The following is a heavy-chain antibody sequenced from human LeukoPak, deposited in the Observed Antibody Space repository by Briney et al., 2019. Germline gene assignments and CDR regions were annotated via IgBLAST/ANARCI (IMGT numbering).Heavy chain of an antibody. CDR3: ARDSGWYRGYFQH. CDR1: GFTFSDYY. Sequence: GGYLRLSCAASGFTFSDYYMNWVRHAPGKGLEWVSYISSSSTIYSADSVKGRFTISRDNSKNTLYLQMNSLRAEDTAVYYCARDSGWYRGYFQHWGQGTLVTVSS. CDR2: ISSSSTI. J-gene: IGHJ1*01. V-gene: IGHV3-69-1*01. D-gene: IGHD6-19*01.